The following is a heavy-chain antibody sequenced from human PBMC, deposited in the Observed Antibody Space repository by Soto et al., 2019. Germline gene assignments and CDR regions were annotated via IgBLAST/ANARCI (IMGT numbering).Heavy chain of an antibody. V-gene: IGHV3-72*01. J-gene: IGHJ3*02. CDR3: VSTGSLGAFDI. CDR1: GFTFSDHY. D-gene: IGHD2-8*02. Sequence: GGSLRLSCAASGFTFSDHYMDWVRQAPGKGLEWVGRTRNKANSYTTEYAASVKGRFTISRDDSKNSLYLQMNSLKTEDTAVYYCVSTGSLGAFDIWGQGTMGTV. CDR2: TRNKANSYTT.